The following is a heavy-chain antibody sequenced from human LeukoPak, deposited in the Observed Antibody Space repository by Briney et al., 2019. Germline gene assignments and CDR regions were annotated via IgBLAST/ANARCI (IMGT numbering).Heavy chain of an antibody. V-gene: IGHV4-61*05. D-gene: IGHD2-15*01. CDR2: LYHSGST. J-gene: IGHJ5*02. CDR3: ARSGYCNGGSCYNWFDP. Sequence: SETLSLTCTVSGGSISSSSYYWGWIRQPPGKGLEWIGYLYHSGSTNYKPSLKSRVTISVDTSKNQFSLRLSSVTAADTAVYYCARSGYCNGGSCYNWFDPWGQGTLVTVSS. CDR1: GGSISSSSYY.